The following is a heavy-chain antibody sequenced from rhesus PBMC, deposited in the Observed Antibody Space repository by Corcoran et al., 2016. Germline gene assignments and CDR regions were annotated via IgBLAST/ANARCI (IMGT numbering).Heavy chain of an antibody. D-gene: IGHD3-28*01. V-gene: IGHV3S4*01. Sequence: EVQLVETGGGLVQPGGSLKLSCAASGFTFSSYGMSWVRQAPGKGLEWVSSISNTGKTIYYADSVKGRFTISRDNAKNSLSLQMNSLKTEDTAVYYCTRDGSYYDSGYAAEYFEFWGQGALVTVSS. CDR1: GFTFSSYG. CDR3: TRDGSYYDSGYAAEYFEF. CDR2: ISNTGKTI. J-gene: IGHJ1*01.